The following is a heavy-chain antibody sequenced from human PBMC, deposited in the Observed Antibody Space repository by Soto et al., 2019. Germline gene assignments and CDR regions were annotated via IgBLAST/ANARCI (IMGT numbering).Heavy chain of an antibody. D-gene: IGHD3-10*01. CDR2: IYWDDDK. Sequence: QITLKESGPTLVKPTQTLTLTCTFSGFSLSTSGVGVGWIRQPPGKALEWLALIYWDDDKRYSPSLKSRLTITKDTSNNQVVRTMTNMDPVDTATYYCAHSHSITMVRGVIIPYFDYWGQGTLVTVSS. CDR3: AHSHSITMVRGVIIPYFDY. V-gene: IGHV2-5*02. CDR1: GFSLSTSGVG. J-gene: IGHJ4*02.